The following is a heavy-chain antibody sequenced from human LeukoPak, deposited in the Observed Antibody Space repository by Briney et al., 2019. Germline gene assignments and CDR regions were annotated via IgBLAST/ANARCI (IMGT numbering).Heavy chain of an antibody. CDR3: ARDRGGDHCFDY. V-gene: IGHV4-59*02. D-gene: IGHD2-21*02. CDR2: IYYSGST. Sequence: PSETLSLTCTVSGGSVSSYYWSWIRQPPGKELEWIGYIYYSGSTNYNPSLKSRVTISVDTSKNQLSLNLSSVTAADTAVYYCARDRGGDHCFDYWGQGTPVTVSS. CDR1: GGSVSSYY. J-gene: IGHJ4*02.